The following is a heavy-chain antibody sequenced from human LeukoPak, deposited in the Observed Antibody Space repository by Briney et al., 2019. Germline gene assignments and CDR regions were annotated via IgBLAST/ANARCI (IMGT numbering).Heavy chain of an antibody. J-gene: IGHJ3*02. CDR3: ARDRGSELYDAFDI. D-gene: IGHD5-12*01. CDR1: GGSISSYY. Sequence: SETLSLTCTVPGGSISSYYWSWIRQPPGKGLGWIGHIDDSGSTNYNPSLKSRVTISVDTSKNQFSLKLSSVTAADTAVFYCARDRGSELYDAFDIWGQGTMVTVSS. V-gene: IGHV4-59*01. CDR2: IDDSGST.